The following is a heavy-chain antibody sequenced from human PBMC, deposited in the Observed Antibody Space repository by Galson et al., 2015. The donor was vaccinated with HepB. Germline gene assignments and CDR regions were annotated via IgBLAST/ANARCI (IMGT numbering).Heavy chain of an antibody. J-gene: IGHJ4*02. Sequence: SLRLSCAASGFTFSSYAMHWVRQAPGTGLEYVSAISSNGGSTYYANSVKGRFTISRDNSKNTLYLQMGSLRAEDMAVYYCARDSEGKPWYYGSGSYPDYWGQGTLVTVSS. CDR2: ISSNGGST. CDR3: ARDSEGKPWYYGSGSYPDY. V-gene: IGHV3-64*01. CDR1: GFTFSSYA. D-gene: IGHD3-10*01.